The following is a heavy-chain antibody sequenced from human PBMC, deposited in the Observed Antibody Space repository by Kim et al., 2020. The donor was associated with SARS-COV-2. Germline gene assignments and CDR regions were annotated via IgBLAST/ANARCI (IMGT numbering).Heavy chain of an antibody. D-gene: IGHD3-16*01. J-gene: IGHJ3*02. CDR2: ICNDEKSE. CDR3: ARALHYGTAYAFDI. V-gene: IGHV3-33*01. CDR1: GFTFSNYG. Sequence: GGSLRLSCAASGFTFSNYGMHWVRQAPGKGLEWVAVICNDEKSEYYADSVRGRFTISRDNSKNTLYLQMNSLRAEDTAVYYCARALHYGTAYAFDIWGQG.